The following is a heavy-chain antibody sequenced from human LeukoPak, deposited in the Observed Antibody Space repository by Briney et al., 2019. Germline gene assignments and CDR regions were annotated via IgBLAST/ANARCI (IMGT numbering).Heavy chain of an antibody. D-gene: IGHD2-21*02. V-gene: IGHV4-59*01. CDR1: GGSISSYY. CDR3: AREAYCGGDCYSGFDY. J-gene: IGHJ4*02. CDR2: IYDSGST. Sequence: AETLSLTCTVSGGSISSYYWSWIRQPPGKRLEWIGYIYDSGSTNYNPSLKSRVTISIDTSKNQFSLKLSSVTAADTAVYYCAREAYCGGDCYSGFDYWGQGTLVTVSS.